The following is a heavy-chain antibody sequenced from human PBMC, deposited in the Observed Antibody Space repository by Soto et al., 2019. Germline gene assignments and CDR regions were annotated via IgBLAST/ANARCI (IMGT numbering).Heavy chain of an antibody. V-gene: IGHV4-39*02. CDR2: IYYSGST. J-gene: IGHJ4*02. D-gene: IGHD1-26*01. CDR3: AREYERSPPD. CDR1: GGSISTSSDH. Sequence: SETLSLTCTVSGGSISTSSDHWAWIRQPPGKGLEWIASIYYSGSTYYNPSLKSRATISVDTSKNQFSLKLTSVTAADTAVYYGAREYERSPPDRGKGTLDTVSP.